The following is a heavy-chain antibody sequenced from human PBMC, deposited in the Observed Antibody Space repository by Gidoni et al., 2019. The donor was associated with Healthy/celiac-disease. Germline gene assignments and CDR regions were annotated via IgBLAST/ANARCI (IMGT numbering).Heavy chain of an antibody. J-gene: IGHJ6*02. V-gene: IGHV4-34*01. CDR3: ARGHTAASWTRYDYYGMDV. D-gene: IGHD2-2*01. CDR2: INHSGST. CDR1: GGSFRGYY. Sequence: QVQLQQWGAGLLKPSETLSLTCAVYGGSFRGYYWSWIRHPPGKGLEWIGEINHSGSTNYNPSLKSRVNISVDTSKNQFSLKLSSVTAADTDVYYCARGHTAASWTRYDYYGMDVWGQGTTVTVSS.